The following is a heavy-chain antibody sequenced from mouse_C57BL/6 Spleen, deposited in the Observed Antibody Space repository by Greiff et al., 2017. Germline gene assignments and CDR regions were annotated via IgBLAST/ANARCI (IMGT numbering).Heavy chain of an antibody. J-gene: IGHJ1*03. CDR1: GFTFSSYG. V-gene: IGHV5-6*01. D-gene: IGHD2-5*01. CDR2: ISSGGSYT. CDR3: AGQDYSNRYFDV. Sequence: EVKLVESGGDLVKPGGSLKLSCAASGFTFSSYGMSWVRQTPDKRLEWVATISSGGSYTYYPASVKGRFTISRDNAKNTLYLQMSSLKSEDTAMXYCAGQDYSNRYFDVWGTGTTVTVSS.